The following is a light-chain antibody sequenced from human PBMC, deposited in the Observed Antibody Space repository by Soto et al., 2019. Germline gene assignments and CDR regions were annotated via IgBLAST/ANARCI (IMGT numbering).Light chain of an antibody. Sequence: QSALTQPASVSASPGQSITISCTGTSSDVGGYKFVSWYQHHPGKAPKLMIYEGNKRPSGVSNRFSGSKSGNTASLTISGLQAEDEADYYCSANAGGSTLVFGGGTKLTVL. J-gene: IGLJ2*01. CDR3: SANAGGSTLV. CDR2: EGN. CDR1: SSDVGGYKF. V-gene: IGLV2-23*01.